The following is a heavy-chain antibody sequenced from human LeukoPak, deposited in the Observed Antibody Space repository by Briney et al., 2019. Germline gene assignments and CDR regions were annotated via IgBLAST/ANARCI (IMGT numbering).Heavy chain of an antibody. CDR1: GYTFSIYG. Sequence: ASVKVSCKTSGYTFSIYGINWVRQAPGQGLEWMGWISTYNGDTHYGQKVQGRVTMTTDTSTNTAYMELRSLTSDDTAVYYCVRGILSDDTLTGPWGQGTLVTVSS. CDR3: VRGILSDDTLTGP. D-gene: IGHD3-9*01. CDR2: ISTYNGDT. V-gene: IGHV1-18*01. J-gene: IGHJ5*02.